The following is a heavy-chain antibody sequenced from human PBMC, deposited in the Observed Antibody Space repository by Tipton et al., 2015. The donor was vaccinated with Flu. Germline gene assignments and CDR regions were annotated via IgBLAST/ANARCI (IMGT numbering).Heavy chain of an antibody. V-gene: IGHV4-4*07. J-gene: IGHJ2*01. D-gene: IGHD6-19*01. CDR2: IYTSGST. CDR1: GGSISSYY. CDR3: ARHKFAADSSGWYAYWYFDL. Sequence: TLSLTCTVSGGSISSYYWSWIRQPAGKGLEWIGRIYTSGSTNYNPSLKSRVTMSVDTSKNQFSLKLRSVTAADTAVYYCARHKFAADSSGWYAYWYFDLWGRGTLVTVSS.